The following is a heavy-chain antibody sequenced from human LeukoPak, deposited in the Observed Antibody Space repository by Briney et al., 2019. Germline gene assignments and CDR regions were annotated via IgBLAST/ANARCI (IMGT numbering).Heavy chain of an antibody. J-gene: IGHJ4*02. CDR2: ISGSGGST. CDR1: GFTFSRYA. V-gene: IGHV3-23*01. CDR3: AKGTAMVNLRPFDY. Sequence: GGSLRLSCAASGFTFSRYAMSWVRQAPGKGLEWVSAISGSGGSTYYADSVKGRFTISRDNSKNTLYLQMNSLRAEDTAVYYCAKGTAMVNLRPFDYWGQGTLVTVSS. D-gene: IGHD5-18*01.